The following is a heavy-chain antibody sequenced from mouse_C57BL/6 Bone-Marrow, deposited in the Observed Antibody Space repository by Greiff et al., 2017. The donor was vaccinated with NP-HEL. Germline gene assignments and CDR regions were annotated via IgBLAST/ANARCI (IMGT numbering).Heavy chain of an antibody. V-gene: IGHV1-52*01. D-gene: IGHD2-5*01. Sequence: QVQLKQPGAELVRPGSSVKLSCKASGYTFTSYWMHWVKQRPIQGLEWIGNIDPSDSETHYNQKFKDKATLTVDKSSSTAYMQLSSLTSEDSAVYYCARDHDSNYGFAYWGQGTLVTVSA. CDR1: GYTFTSYW. CDR3: ARDHDSNYGFAY. J-gene: IGHJ3*01. CDR2: IDPSDSET.